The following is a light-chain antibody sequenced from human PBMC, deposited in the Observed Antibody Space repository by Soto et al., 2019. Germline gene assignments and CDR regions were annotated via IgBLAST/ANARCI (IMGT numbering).Light chain of an antibody. V-gene: IGKV1-39*01. J-gene: IGKJ1*01. Sequence: EILMTQSPSTLSASVGDRATITCRASQSISSYLNWYQQKPGKAPKLLIYAASSLQSGVPSRFSGSGSGTDFTLTISSLQPEDFATYYCQQSYSTPWTFGQGTKVDTK. CDR2: AAS. CDR1: QSISSY. CDR3: QQSYSTPWT.